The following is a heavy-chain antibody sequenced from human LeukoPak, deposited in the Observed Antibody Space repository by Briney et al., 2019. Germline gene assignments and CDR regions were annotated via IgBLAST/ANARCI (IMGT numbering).Heavy chain of an antibody. D-gene: IGHD6-19*01. CDR2: INPSGGST. V-gene: IGHV1-46*01. CDR1: GYTFTSYY. J-gene: IGHJ4*02. Sequence: ASVKVSCKASGYTFTSYYMHWVRQAPGQGLEWMGIINPSGGSTSYAQKFQGRVTMTRDTSTSTVYMELSSLRSEDTAVYYCARDVGGAVAVSYYFDYWGQGTLVTVSS. CDR3: ARDVGGAVAVSYYFDY.